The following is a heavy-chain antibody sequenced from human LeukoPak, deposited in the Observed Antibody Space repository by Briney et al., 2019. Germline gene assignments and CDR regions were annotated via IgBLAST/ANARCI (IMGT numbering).Heavy chain of an antibody. D-gene: IGHD2-21*01. CDR3: AKGCGGQCYSDFDY. V-gene: IGHV3-23*01. Sequence: QPGGSLRLSCAASGFTFSSYDMDWVRQAPGKGLEWVSAISGSGGSTYYADSVKGRFTISRDNSKNTLYLQMNSLRAEDTAVYYCAKGCGGQCYSDFDYWGQGTLVTVSS. J-gene: IGHJ4*02. CDR2: ISGSGGST. CDR1: GFTFSSYD.